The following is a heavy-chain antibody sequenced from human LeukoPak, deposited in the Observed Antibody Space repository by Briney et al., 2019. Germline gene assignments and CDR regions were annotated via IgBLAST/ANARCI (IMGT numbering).Heavy chain of an antibody. J-gene: IGHJ4*02. CDR3: AGMRITTPTVRTLDY. CDR1: GGSMSTYY. CDR2: IYYTGST. V-gene: IGHV4-59*01. Sequence: SETLSLTCTVSGGSMSTYYWTWIRQPPGKRLEWIGFIYYTGSTNYNPSLKSRVSISVDTSKNQSSLKLSSVTAADTAVYYCAGMRITTPTVRTLDYWGQGTLVTVSS. D-gene: IGHD1-14*01.